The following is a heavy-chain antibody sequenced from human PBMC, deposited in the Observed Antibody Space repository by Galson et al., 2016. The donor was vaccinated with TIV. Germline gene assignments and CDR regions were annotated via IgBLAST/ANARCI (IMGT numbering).Heavy chain of an antibody. Sequence: LRLSCAASGFSFEDYGMQWVRQIPGKGLEWVSGISSNSVNRGYADSVKGRFTIFRDNAKKSLYVQMNSLRVEDTAVYYCTRVPFDYYDTSGYSYCFDYWGQGTLVSVSS. CDR3: TRVPFDYYDTSGYSYCFDY. J-gene: IGHJ4*02. CDR2: ISSNSVNR. D-gene: IGHD3-22*01. CDR1: GFSFEDYG. V-gene: IGHV3-9*01.